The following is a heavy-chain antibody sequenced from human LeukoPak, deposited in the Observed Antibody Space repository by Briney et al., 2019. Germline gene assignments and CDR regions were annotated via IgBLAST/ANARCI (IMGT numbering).Heavy chain of an antibody. J-gene: IGHJ4*02. CDR2: ISSSGSTI. Sequence: GGSLRLSCAASGFTFSSYEMNWVRQAPGKGLEWVSYISSSGSTIYYADSVKGRFTTSRDNAKNSLYLQMNSLRAEDTAVYYCARAWYYDFWSGYYTGGFFDYWGQGTLVTVSS. CDR3: ARAWYYDFWSGYYTGGFFDY. V-gene: IGHV3-48*03. CDR1: GFTFSSYE. D-gene: IGHD3-3*01.